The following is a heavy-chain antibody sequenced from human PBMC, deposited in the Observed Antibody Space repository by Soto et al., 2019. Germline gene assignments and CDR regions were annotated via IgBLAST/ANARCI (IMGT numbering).Heavy chain of an antibody. CDR2: MNPNSGNT. CDR3: ARGRSRDYSNYYYYGMDV. Sequence: GASVKVSCKASGYTFTSYDINWVRQATGQGLEWMGWMNPNSGNTGYAQKFQGRVTMTRNTSISTAYMELSSLRSEDTAVYYCARGRSRDYSNYYYYGMDVWGQGTTVTAP. D-gene: IGHD4-4*01. J-gene: IGHJ6*02. V-gene: IGHV1-8*01. CDR1: GYTFTSYD.